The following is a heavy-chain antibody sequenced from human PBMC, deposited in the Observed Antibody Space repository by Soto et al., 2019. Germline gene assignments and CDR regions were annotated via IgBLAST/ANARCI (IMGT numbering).Heavy chain of an antibody. J-gene: IGHJ3*02. Sequence: GGSLRLSCAASGFTFSDHYMDWVRQAPGKGLEWVGRTRNKANSYTTEYAASVKGRFTISRDDSKNSLYLQMNSLKTEDTAVYYCARVDFWSGSNTLSSRLDAFDIWGQGTMVTVSS. CDR2: TRNKANSYTT. CDR3: ARVDFWSGSNTLSSRLDAFDI. CDR1: GFTFSDHY. D-gene: IGHD3-3*01. V-gene: IGHV3-72*01.